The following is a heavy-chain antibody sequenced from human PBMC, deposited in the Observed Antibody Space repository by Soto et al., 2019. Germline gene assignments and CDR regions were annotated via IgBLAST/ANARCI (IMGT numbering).Heavy chain of an antibody. J-gene: IGHJ4*02. CDR3: ANDMKWGGMTTIHYFDS. CDR2: ISWNSETI. CDR1: GFTVDDYA. D-gene: IGHD4-17*01. V-gene: IGHV3-9*01. Sequence: EVQLVESGGGLVQPGRSLRLSCAASGFTVDDYAMHWVRQAPGKGLEWVSGISWNSETIDYADSVKGRFTISRDNAKSSLFLQMNSLRPDATAFYYCANDMKWGGMTTIHYFDSWGQGTLVTVSS.